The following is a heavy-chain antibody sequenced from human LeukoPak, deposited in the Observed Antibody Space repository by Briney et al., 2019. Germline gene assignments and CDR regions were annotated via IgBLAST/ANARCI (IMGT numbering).Heavy chain of an antibody. V-gene: IGHV3-23*01. D-gene: IGHD3-22*01. CDR2: LSGSGGSA. Sequence: GGSLRLSCAASGFTFSNYAMTWVRQAPGKGLEWVSILSGSGGSAYYADSVKGRFTISRDNSKNTLYLQMNSQRVEDTAVYYCAKGRYESSGFNWAAWGQGTLVTVSS. CDR1: GFTFSNYA. CDR3: AKGRYESSGFNWAA. J-gene: IGHJ4*02.